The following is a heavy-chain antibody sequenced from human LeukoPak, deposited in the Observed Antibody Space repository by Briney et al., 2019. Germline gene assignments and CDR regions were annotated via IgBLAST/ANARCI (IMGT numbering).Heavy chain of an antibody. V-gene: IGHV4-39*01. CDR3: AIHGGRFHYYYVMDV. J-gene: IGHJ6*02. Sequence: ETLSLTCTVSGGSTSRSPYYWGWIRQPPGKGLEWIGSIYYSGSTSYNPSLKSRVTMSVDTPKNQFSLKLSSVTAADTAVYYCAIHGGRFHYYYVMDVRGPGTTVAVSS. CDR2: IYYSGST. CDR1: GGSTSRSPYY. D-gene: IGHD3-10*01.